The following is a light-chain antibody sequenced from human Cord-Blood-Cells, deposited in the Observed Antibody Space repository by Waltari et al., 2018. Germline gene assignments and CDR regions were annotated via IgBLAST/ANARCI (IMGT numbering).Light chain of an antibody. Sequence: AMPQAPATLSVSQDERATLSCRDRQNVSSYLAWYQQKPGQAPRLLIYGASTRASGIPDRFSGSGSGTEFTLTISSLQSEDVAVYYCQQYNSWPPVSFGGGTKVEIK. V-gene: IGKV3-15*01. CDR2: GAS. CDR1: QNVSSY. CDR3: QQYNSWPPVS. J-gene: IGKJ4*01.